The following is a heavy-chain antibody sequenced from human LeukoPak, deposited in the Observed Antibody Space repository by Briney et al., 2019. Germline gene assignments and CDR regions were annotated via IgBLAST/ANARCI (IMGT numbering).Heavy chain of an antibody. V-gene: IGHV4-4*07. CDR2: IYTSGST. CDR1: GGSISSYY. D-gene: IGHD2-2*01. CDR3: ARHPYSESCSRTNCFRNWFDP. Sequence: NPSETLSLTCTVSGGSISSYYWSWIRQPAGKGLEWIGRIYTSGSTNYNPSLKSRVTMSVDTSKKHFSLKLSSVTAADTAVYYCARHPYSESCSRTNCFRNWFDPWGQGTLVTVSS. J-gene: IGHJ5*02.